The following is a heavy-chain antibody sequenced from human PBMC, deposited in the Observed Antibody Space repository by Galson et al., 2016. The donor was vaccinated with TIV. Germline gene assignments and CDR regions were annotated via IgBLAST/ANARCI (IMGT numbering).Heavy chain of an antibody. Sequence: SLRLSCAASGFIVTDNYISWVRQAPGKGLEWVSVTKSDGSTAYADPVKGRFTISRDSSKNILYLQMDSLRAEDTAVYRCARDRYYDASGYYYYYYGMDVWGPGTTFTVSS. J-gene: IGHJ6*02. V-gene: IGHV3-66*02. CDR2: TKSDGST. CDR3: ARDRYYDASGYYYYYYGMDV. CDR1: GFIVTDNY. D-gene: IGHD3-22*01.